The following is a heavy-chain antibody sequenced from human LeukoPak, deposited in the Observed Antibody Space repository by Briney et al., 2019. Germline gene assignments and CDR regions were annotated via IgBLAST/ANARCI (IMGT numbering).Heavy chain of an antibody. CDR3: ARDSSYAFDI. Sequence: SETLSLTCTVSGGSISSSSYYWGWICQPPGKGLEWIGSIYYSGSTYYNPSLKSRVTISVDTSKNQFSLKLSSVTTADTAVYSCARDSSYAFDIWGQGTMVTVSS. J-gene: IGHJ3*02. V-gene: IGHV4-39*07. CDR2: IYYSGST. CDR1: GGSISSSSYY.